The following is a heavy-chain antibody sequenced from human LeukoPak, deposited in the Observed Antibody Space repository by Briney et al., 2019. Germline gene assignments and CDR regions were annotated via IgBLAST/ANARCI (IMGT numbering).Heavy chain of an antibody. D-gene: IGHD2-15*01. Sequence: GGSLRLSCAASGFTFSSYSMNWVRQAPGKGLEWVSSISSSSSYIYYADSVKGRFTISRDNAKNSLYLQMNSLRAEDTAVYYCARTDCSGGSCRRAPFDPWGQGTPVTVSS. CDR2: ISSSSSYI. CDR1: GFTFSSYS. V-gene: IGHV3-21*01. CDR3: ARTDCSGGSCRRAPFDP. J-gene: IGHJ5*02.